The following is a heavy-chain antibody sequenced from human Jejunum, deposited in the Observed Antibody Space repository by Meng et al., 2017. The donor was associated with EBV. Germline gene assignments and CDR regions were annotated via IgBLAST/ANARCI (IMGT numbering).Heavy chain of an antibody. CDR2: IRYDGGNS. D-gene: IGHD6-13*01. CDR1: GLIFSSYS. CDR3: AYYSSSGYYFDF. Sequence: GGSLRLSCAASGLIFSSYSMHWVRQAPGKGPQWVAFIRYDGGNSLYADSVRGRFTISRDNSKNTLYLQMNSLRVEDTGVYYCAYYSSSGYYFDFWGQGTLVTVSS. V-gene: IGHV3-30*02. J-gene: IGHJ4*02.